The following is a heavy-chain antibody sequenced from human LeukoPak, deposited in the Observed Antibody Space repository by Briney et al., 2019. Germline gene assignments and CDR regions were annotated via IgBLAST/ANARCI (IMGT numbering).Heavy chain of an antibody. CDR3: ARRLTTLEAFDF. CDR1: GYTLTDYW. CDR2: IYPVDSHP. D-gene: IGHD1/OR15-1a*01. J-gene: IGHJ4*02. Sequence: GESLKTSRKGSGYTLTDYWIASVPQMPGKGLEWMGVIYPVDSHPKHNPPFQGQLPIPADKPISAAPLQWTILTASDTATYFCARRLTTLEAFDFCGQGNLATASS. V-gene: IGHV5-51*01.